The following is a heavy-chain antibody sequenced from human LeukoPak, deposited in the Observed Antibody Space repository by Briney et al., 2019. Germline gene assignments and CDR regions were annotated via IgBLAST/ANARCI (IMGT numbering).Heavy chain of an antibody. D-gene: IGHD5-18*01. Sequence: PGGSLRLSCAASGFTFSSYWMSWVRQAPGKGLEWVANIKQDGREKYYVDSVKGRFTISRDNAKNSLYLQMNSLRAEDTAVYYCAKDTAPPYYYYYMDVWGKGTTVTISS. CDR1: GFTFSSYW. J-gene: IGHJ6*03. V-gene: IGHV3-7*01. CDR3: AKDTAPPYYYYYMDV. CDR2: IKQDGREK.